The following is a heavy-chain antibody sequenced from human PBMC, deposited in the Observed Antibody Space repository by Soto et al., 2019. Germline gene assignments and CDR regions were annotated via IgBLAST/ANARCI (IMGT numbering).Heavy chain of an antibody. J-gene: IGHJ4*02. D-gene: IGHD5-12*01. CDR2: IIPIFGTA. V-gene: IGHV1-69*13. CDR3: ARDGSGYSGYDY. CDR1: GGTFSSYA. Sequence: SVKVSCKASGGTFSSYAISWVRQAPGQGLEWMGGIIPIFGTANYAQKFQGSVTITADESTSTAYMELGSLRSEDTAVYYCARDGSGYSGYDYWGQGALVTVSS.